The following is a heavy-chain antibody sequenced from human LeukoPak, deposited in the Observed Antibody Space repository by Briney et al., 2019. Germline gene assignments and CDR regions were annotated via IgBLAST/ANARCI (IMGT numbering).Heavy chain of an antibody. D-gene: IGHD6-13*01. CDR3: ARGTIGTGGTDY. Sequence: PGGSLRLSCAASNFIFSNYWMHWVRQAPGRGLERVANIKPDGSGTYYVDALKGRFTISRDNAKNSLYLQLNSLRAADTAVYYCARGTIGTGGTDYWGQGTLVTVSS. CDR1: NFIFSNYW. J-gene: IGHJ4*02. CDR2: IKPDGSGT. V-gene: IGHV3-7*05.